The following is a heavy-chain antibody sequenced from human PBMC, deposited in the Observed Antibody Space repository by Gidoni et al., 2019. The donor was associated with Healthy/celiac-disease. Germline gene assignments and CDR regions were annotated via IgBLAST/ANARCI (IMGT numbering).Heavy chain of an antibody. D-gene: IGHD3-22*01. V-gene: IGHV2-26*01. Sequence: QVTLKASGPVLVKPTETLTLTCTVSGFSLLNARMGVSWIRQPPGKALEWLAHIFSNDEKSYSTSLKSRLTISKDTSKSQVVLTMTNMDPVDTATYYCARTTYYYDSSGYYYLDAFDIWGQGTMVTVSS. CDR2: IFSNDEK. J-gene: IGHJ3*02. CDR1: GFSLLNARMG. CDR3: ARTTYYYDSSGYYYLDAFDI.